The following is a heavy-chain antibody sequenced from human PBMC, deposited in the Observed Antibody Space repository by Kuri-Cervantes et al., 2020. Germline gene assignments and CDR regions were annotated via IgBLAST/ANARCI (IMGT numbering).Heavy chain of an antibody. CDR2: ISWNSGSI. D-gene: IGHD6-19*01. V-gene: IGHV3-9*01. Sequence: SLKISCAASGFTFDDYAMHWVRQAPGKGLEWVSGISWNSGSIGYADSVKGRFTISRDNAKNSLYLQMNSLRAEDTALYYCAKDGYSSGGDASDIWGQGTMVTVSS. CDR3: AKDGYSSGGDASDI. CDR1: GFTFDDYA. J-gene: IGHJ3*02.